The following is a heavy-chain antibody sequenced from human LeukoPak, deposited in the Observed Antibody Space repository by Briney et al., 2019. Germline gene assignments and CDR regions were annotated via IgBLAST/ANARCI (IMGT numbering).Heavy chain of an antibody. D-gene: IGHD6-6*01. CDR1: GGSISSYY. Sequence: SETLSLTCTVSGGSISSYYWSWIRQPPGKGLEWIGYIYYSGSTNYNPSLKSRVTISVDTSKNQFSLKLSSVTAADTAVYYCARTIAARPPLDWFDPWGQGTLVTVSS. CDR3: ARTIAARPPLDWFDP. J-gene: IGHJ5*02. V-gene: IGHV4-59*01. CDR2: IYYSGST.